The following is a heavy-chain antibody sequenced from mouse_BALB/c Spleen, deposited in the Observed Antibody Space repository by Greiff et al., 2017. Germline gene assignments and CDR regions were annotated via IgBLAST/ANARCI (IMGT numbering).Heavy chain of an antibody. Sequence: EVMLVESGGGLVKPGGSLKLSCAASGFTFSSYAMSWVRQTPEKRLEWVATISSGGSYTYYPDSVKGRFTISRDNAKNTLYLQMSSLRSEDTAMYYCARNYGSRKDYFDYWGQGTTLTVSS. CDR3: ARNYGSRKDYFDY. V-gene: IGHV5-9-1*01. CDR2: ISSGGSYT. CDR1: GFTFSSYA. J-gene: IGHJ2*01. D-gene: IGHD1-1*01.